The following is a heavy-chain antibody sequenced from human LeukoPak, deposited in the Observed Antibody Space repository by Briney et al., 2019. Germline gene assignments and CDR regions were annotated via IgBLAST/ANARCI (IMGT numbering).Heavy chain of an antibody. J-gene: IGHJ3*02. CDR2: IVVGSSNT. Sequence: SVKVSCKTSGFTFTNSAVQMVRQARGQRLEWIGWIVVGSSNTDYTQKFQERVTITRDMSTGTAYMELSSLRSEDTAVYYCAARPGGYASFDIWGQGTMVTVSS. CDR1: GFTFTNSA. D-gene: IGHD3-16*01. CDR3: AARPGGYASFDI. V-gene: IGHV1-58*01.